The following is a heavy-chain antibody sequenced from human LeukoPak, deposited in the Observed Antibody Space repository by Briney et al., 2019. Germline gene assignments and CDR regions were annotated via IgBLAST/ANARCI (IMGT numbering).Heavy chain of an antibody. Sequence: SETLSLTCTVSGGSISSYYWSWIRQPPGKGLEWIGYIYYSGSTNYNPSLKSRVTISVDTSKNQFSLKLSSVTAADTAVYYCARAVIGKMHGGSGSYYDYWGQGTLVTVSS. J-gene: IGHJ4*02. D-gene: IGHD3-10*01. V-gene: IGHV4-59*01. CDR2: IYYSGST. CDR3: ARAVIGKMHGGSGSYYDY. CDR1: GGSISSYY.